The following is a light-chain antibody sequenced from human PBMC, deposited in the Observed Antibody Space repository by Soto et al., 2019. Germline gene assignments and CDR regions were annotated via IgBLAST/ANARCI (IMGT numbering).Light chain of an antibody. Sequence: QSALTQPASVSGSPGQSITISCTGTSSDVGLYNFLSWYQQHPGKAPKLMIYEVSNRPSGVSNRFSASKSGNAASLTISGLQAEDEADYFCCSFTTSSTLVFGTGTKVTVL. CDR1: SSDVGLYNF. CDR2: EVS. V-gene: IGLV2-14*01. CDR3: CSFTTSSTLV. J-gene: IGLJ1*01.